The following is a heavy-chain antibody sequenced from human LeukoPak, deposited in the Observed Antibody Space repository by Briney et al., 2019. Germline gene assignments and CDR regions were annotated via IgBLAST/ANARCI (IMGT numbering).Heavy chain of an antibody. CDR2: ISYDGSNK. CDR3: ARDGGVYYYGSGSYYYY. Sequence: GRSLRLSCAASGFTFSSYAMHWVRQAPGKRLEWVAVISYDGSNKYYADSVKGRFTISRDNSKNTLYLQMNSLRAEDTAVYYCARDGGVYYYGSGSYYYYWGQGTLVTVSS. CDR1: GFTFSSYA. J-gene: IGHJ4*02. D-gene: IGHD3-10*01. V-gene: IGHV3-30*04.